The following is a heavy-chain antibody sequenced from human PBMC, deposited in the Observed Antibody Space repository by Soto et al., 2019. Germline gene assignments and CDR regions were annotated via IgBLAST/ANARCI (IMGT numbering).Heavy chain of an antibody. J-gene: IGHJ6*03. Sequence: TLSLTRNVSGGSISSGGYYWSWIRQHPGKGLEWIGYIYYSGSTYYNPSLKSRVTISVDTSKNQFSLKLSSVTAADTAVYYCASHCSSTSCSDYYYYYMDVWGKGTTVTVSS. CDR1: GGSISSGGYY. V-gene: IGHV4-31*03. CDR3: ASHCSSTSCSDYYYYYMDV. CDR2: IYYSGST. D-gene: IGHD2-2*01.